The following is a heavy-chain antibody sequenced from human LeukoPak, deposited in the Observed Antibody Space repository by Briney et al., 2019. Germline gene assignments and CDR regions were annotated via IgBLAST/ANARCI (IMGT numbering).Heavy chain of an antibody. Sequence: GGSLRLSCAASGFTFSSHAMTWVRQSPEKGLEWVSAINDRGTNTNYADSVKGRFTISRDNSKNTLYLQMNSLRAEDTAVYYCAKDLKAARPGLLDYWGQGTLVTVSS. CDR1: GFTFSSHA. J-gene: IGHJ4*02. V-gene: IGHV3-23*01. CDR3: AKDLKAARPGLLDY. D-gene: IGHD6-6*01. CDR2: INDRGTNT.